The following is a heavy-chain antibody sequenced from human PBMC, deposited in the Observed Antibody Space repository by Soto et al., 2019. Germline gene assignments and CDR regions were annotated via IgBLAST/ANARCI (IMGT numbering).Heavy chain of an antibody. CDR1: GFNFGDYA. D-gene: IGHD3-9*01. Sequence: PGGSLRLSCTASGFNFGDYAMSWVRQAPGKGLEWVGFIRSKAYGGTTEYAASVKGRFTISRDGSKSIDYLQMNSLKTEDTAVYYCTIDRYFDWLAYYGMDVWGQGTTVTGS. CDR2: IRSKAYGGTT. V-gene: IGHV3-49*04. J-gene: IGHJ6*02. CDR3: TIDRYFDWLAYYGMDV.